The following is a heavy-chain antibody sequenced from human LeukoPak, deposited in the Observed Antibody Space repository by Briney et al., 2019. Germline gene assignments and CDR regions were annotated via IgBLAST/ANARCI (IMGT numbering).Heavy chain of an antibody. CDR2: IYYSGST. V-gene: IGHV4-39*01. D-gene: IGHD4-23*01. CDR1: GGSISSSSYY. CDR3: ARQSLTPSTNFDY. J-gene: IGHJ4*02. Sequence: PSETLSLTCTVSGGSISSSSYYWGWIRQPPGKGLEWIGSIYYSGSTYYNSSLKSRVTISLDTSKNQFSLKLSSVTAADTAVYSCARQSLTPSTNFDYWGQGTLVTVSS.